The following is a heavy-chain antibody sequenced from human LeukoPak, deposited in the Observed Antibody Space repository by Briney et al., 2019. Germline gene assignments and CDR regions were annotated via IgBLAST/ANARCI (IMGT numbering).Heavy chain of an antibody. D-gene: IGHD2-15*01. CDR3: AMSGSNTLDY. Sequence: GGSLRPSCAASGFTFSSYAMHWVRQAPGKGLEYVSSISSNGGSTYYANSVKGRLTMSRDNSKNTLHLQMGSLRAEDMAVYYCAMSGSNTLDYWGQGTLVTVSS. J-gene: IGHJ4*02. V-gene: IGHV3-64*01. CDR2: ISSNGGST. CDR1: GFTFSSYA.